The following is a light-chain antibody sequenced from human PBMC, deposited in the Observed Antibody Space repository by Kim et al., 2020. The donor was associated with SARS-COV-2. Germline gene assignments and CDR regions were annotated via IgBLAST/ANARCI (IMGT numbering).Light chain of an antibody. CDR3: QAWDSSTRNYV. CDR1: KLGDKY. Sequence: SYELTQPPSVSVSPGQTASITCSGYKLGDKYVSWYQQKPGQSPVVVIYQDTQRPSGIPERFSGSNSGNTATLTISGTQVRDEADYYCQAWDSSTRNYV. V-gene: IGLV3-1*01. J-gene: IGLJ1*01. CDR2: QDT.